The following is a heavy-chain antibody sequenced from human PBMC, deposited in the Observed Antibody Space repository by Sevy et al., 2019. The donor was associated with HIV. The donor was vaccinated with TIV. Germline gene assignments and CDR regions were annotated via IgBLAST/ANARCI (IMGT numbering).Heavy chain of an antibody. CDR1: GFIFSDYT. CDR3: ARSQSSSWHYFDY. Sequence: GGSLRLSCAASGFIFSDYTLHWVRQAPGTGLEWVAVISYDGSFTYYADSVEGRFTISRDNSKNTLFLRMNSLRHEDTAVYYCARSQSSSWHYFDYWGQGTLVTVSS. D-gene: IGHD6-13*01. CDR2: ISYDGSFT. V-gene: IGHV3-30*04. J-gene: IGHJ4*02.